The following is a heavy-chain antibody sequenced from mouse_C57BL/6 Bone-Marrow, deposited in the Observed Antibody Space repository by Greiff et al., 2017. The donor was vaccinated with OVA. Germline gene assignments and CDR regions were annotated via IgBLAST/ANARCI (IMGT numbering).Heavy chain of an antibody. CDR2: IDPENGDT. J-gene: IGHJ2*01. D-gene: IGHD2-2*01. Sequence: EVKLQESGAELVRPGASVKLSCTASGFNIKDDYMHWVKQRPEQGLEWIGWIDPENGDTEYASKFQGKATITADTSSNTAYLQLSSLTSEDTAVYYCTTTMVTNGDFDYWGQGTTLTVSS. CDR1: GFNIKDDY. V-gene: IGHV14-4*01. CDR3: TTTMVTNGDFDY.